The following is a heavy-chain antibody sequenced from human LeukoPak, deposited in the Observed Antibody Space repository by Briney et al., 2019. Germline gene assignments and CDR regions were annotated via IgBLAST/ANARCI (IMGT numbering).Heavy chain of an antibody. CDR2: IRYDGSNK. CDR1: GFTFSSYG. D-gene: IGHD5-12*01. J-gene: IGHJ4*02. CDR3: AKVPGATGGLDY. V-gene: IGHV3-30*02. Sequence: PGGSLGLSCAASGFTFSSYGMHWVRQAPGKGLEWVAFIRYDGSNKYYADSVKGRFTISRDNSKNTLYLQMNSLRAEDTAVYYCAKVPGATGGLDYWGQGTLVTVSS.